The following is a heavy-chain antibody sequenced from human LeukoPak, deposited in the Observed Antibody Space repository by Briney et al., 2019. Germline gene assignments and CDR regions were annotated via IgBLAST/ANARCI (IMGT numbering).Heavy chain of an antibody. CDR3: ARGTSDPYYYYYYGVDV. J-gene: IGHJ6*02. V-gene: IGHV1-46*01. CDR1: GYTFTSYY. D-gene: IGHD2-2*01. CDR2: INPSGGST. Sequence: ASVKVSCKASGYTFTSYYMHWVRQAPGQGLEWMGIINPSGGSTSYAQKFQGRVTMTRDTSTSTVYMELSSLRSEDTAVYYCARGTSDPYYYYYYGVDVWGQGTTVTVS.